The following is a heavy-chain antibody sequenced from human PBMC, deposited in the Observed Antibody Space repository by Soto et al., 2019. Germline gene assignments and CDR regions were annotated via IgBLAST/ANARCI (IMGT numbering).Heavy chain of an antibody. CDR1: GGSFSGYY. CDR3: ARGVGYYGSGSYYNRIRHFEY. D-gene: IGHD3-10*01. J-gene: IGHJ4*02. V-gene: IGHV4-34*01. Sequence: SETLSLTCAVYGGSFSGYYWSWIRQPPGKGLEWIGEINHSGSTNYNPSLKSRVTISVDTSKNQFSLKLSSVTAADTAVYYCARGVGYYGSGSYYNRIRHFEYWGQGTLVTVSS. CDR2: INHSGST.